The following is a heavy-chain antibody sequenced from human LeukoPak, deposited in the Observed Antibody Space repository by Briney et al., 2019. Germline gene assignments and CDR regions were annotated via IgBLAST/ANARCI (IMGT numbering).Heavy chain of an antibody. CDR1: GFTFSRYA. CDR3: SNSGYSGYYYDY. V-gene: IGHV3-23*01. Sequence: GGSLRLSCAASGFTFSRYAMRWVRQAPGKGLEWVSAISDIGGSTYYADSVKGRFTISRDNSKNTLFLQMNSLRADDTALYYCSNSGYSGYYYDYWGQGTLVTVSS. CDR2: ISDIGGST. D-gene: IGHD5-12*01. J-gene: IGHJ4*02.